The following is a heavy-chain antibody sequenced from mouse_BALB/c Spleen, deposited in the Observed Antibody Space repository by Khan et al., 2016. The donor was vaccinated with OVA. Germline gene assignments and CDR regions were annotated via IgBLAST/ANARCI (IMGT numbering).Heavy chain of an antibody. Sequence: EVQLVESGGGLVQSGGSRKLSCAASGFTFTSYGMHWIRQAPEKGLEWVAYISSDSNTIYYADTVKGRFTISRDNPKNTLFLQMTSLRSGDTAIYFCATSYFYGYYFDYWGQGNTLTVSS. CDR1: GFTFTSYG. CDR2: ISSDSNTI. CDR3: ATSYFYGYYFDY. V-gene: IGHV5-17*02. D-gene: IGHD1-1*01. J-gene: IGHJ2*01.